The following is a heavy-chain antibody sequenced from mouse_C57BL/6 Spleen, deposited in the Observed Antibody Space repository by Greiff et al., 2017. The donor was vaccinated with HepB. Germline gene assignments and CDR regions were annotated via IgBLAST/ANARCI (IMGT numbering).Heavy chain of an antibody. CDR2: ISSGSSTI. Sequence: EVKVVESGGGLVKPGGSLKLSCAASGFTFSDYGMHWVRQAPEKGLEWVAYISSGSSTIYYADTVKGRFTISRDNAKNTLFLQMTSLRSEDTAMYYCASEDLYYSNYGTMDYWGQGTSVTVSS. D-gene: IGHD2-5*01. CDR1: GFTFSDYG. CDR3: ASEDLYYSNYGTMDY. J-gene: IGHJ4*01. V-gene: IGHV5-17*01.